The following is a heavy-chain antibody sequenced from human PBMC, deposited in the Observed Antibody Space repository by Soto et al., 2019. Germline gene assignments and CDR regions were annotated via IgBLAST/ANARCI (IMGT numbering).Heavy chain of an antibody. CDR1: GGSISSYY. Sequence: LSLTCTVSGGSISSYYWSWIRQPAGKGLEWIGRIYTSGNTNYNPSLKSRVTMSVDTSKNQFSLKLSSVTAADTAVYYCAREEVGYCSGGRCYYYVMDVWGQGTTVTVSS. CDR3: AREEVGYCSGGRCYYYVMDV. V-gene: IGHV4-4*07. J-gene: IGHJ6*02. D-gene: IGHD2-15*01. CDR2: IYTSGNT.